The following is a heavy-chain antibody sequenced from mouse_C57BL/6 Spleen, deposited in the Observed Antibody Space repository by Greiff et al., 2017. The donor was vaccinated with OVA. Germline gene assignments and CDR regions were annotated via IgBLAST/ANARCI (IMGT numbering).Heavy chain of an antibody. J-gene: IGHJ3*01. V-gene: IGHV1-80*01. CDR3: ARENHYYGSSLRFAY. CDR2: IYPGDGDT. D-gene: IGHD1-1*01. CDR1: GYAFSSYW. Sequence: VQLQQSGAELVKPGASVKISCKASGYAFSSYWMNWVKQRPGKGLEWIGQIYPGDGDTNYNGKFKGKATLTADKSSSTAYMQLSSLTSEDSAVYFCARENHYYGSSLRFAYWGQGTLVTVSA.